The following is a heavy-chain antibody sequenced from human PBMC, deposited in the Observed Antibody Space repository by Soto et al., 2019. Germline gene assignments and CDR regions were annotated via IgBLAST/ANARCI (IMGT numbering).Heavy chain of an antibody. CDR3: ASPKIAFYNWFDP. CDR1: GGSISSTSYY. D-gene: IGHD3-3*02. CDR2: IYYSGST. V-gene: IGHV4-39*01. J-gene: IGHJ5*02. Sequence: SETLSLTCTVSGGSISSTSYYWGWIRQPPGKGLEWIGSIYYSGSTYYNPSLKSRVTISVDTSKNQFSLKLSSVTAADTAVYYCASPKIAFYNWFDPWGQGTLVTVS.